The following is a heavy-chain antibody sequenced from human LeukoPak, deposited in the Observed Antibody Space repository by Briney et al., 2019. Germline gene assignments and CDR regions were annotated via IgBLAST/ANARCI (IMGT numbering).Heavy chain of an antibody. J-gene: IGHJ4*02. CDR1: GFTFSSYA. Sequence: GGSPRLSCGASGFTFSSYAMHWVRQAPGKGLEWVAVISYDGSNKYYADSVKGRFTISRDNSKNTLYLQMNSLRAEDTAVYYCARDQNYYDSSALDYWGQGTLVTVSS. D-gene: IGHD3-22*01. CDR3: ARDQNYYDSSALDY. CDR2: ISYDGSNK. V-gene: IGHV3-30*04.